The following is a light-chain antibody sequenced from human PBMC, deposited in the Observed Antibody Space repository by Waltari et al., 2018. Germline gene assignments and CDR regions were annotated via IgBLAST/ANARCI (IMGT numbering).Light chain of an antibody. J-gene: IGKJ1*01. Sequence: EIQMTQSPSSLSASIGDSVIITCRASETVNSDLNWFQQKAGKAPSLLIYGATTLESGVPSRFSGSGSGTEFTLIISRLQPEDFATYICQQSYSNPPWTFGQGTKVEVK. V-gene: IGKV1-39*01. CDR3: QQSYSNPPWT. CDR2: GAT. CDR1: ETVNSD.